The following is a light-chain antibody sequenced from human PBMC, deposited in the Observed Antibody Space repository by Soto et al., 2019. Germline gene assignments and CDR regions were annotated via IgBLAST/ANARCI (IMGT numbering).Light chain of an antibody. CDR1: QSVSSSY. CDR3: HQYGSSPPLT. J-gene: IGKJ4*01. V-gene: IGKV3-20*01. CDR2: GAS. Sequence: EIVLTQSPGTLSLSPGERATLSCRASQSVSSSYLAWYQQKPAQAPRLLIYGASSRATGIPDRFSGSGSGTDFALTISRLEPEDFAVYYCHQYGSSPPLTFGGGTKVEIK.